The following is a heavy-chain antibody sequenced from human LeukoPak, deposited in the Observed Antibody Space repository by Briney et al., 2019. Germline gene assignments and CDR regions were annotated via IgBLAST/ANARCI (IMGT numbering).Heavy chain of an antibody. CDR1: GFTFSSYW. J-gene: IGHJ4*02. CDR2: IKDGGNTT. Sequence: VRSLSLSCAPSGFTFSSYWTHWGRQVPGKGLVWVARIKDGGNTTDYTDSVKGRFTIPRDDAKNTLSLQMNSVRAEDTAVIYCTTIRPGYWGQGTLVTVSP. CDR3: TTIRPGY. D-gene: IGHD5-12*01. V-gene: IGHV3-74*01.